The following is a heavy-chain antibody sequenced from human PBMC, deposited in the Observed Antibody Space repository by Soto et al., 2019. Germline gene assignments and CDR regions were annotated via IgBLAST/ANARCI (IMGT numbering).Heavy chain of an antibody. CDR3: ARVRAGAANGYYGMDV. D-gene: IGHD1-26*01. Sequence: DVQLVESGGGLVQSGGSLRLSSRASGFTLSDYEMHWVRQAPGKGLEWVSYISTGSSTIYYADSVKGRFTISRDNANNSLFLGMNSLRPEDTAVYYCARVRAGAANGYYGMDVWGQGTTVTVSS. CDR2: ISTGSSTI. J-gene: IGHJ6*02. V-gene: IGHV3-48*03. CDR1: GFTLSDYE.